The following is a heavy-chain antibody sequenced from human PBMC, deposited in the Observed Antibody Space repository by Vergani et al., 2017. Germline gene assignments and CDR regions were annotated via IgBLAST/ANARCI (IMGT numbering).Heavy chain of an antibody. CDR1: GGSISSYY. J-gene: IGHJ2*01. CDR3: ARATGAPTRGMDGITGAGWYFDL. V-gene: IGHV4-4*07. CDR2: IYTSGST. D-gene: IGHD1-20*01. Sequence: QVQLQESGPGLVKPSETLSLTCTASGGSISSYYWSWIRQPAGKGLEWIGRIYTSGSTNYNPSLKSRVTMSVDTSKNQFSLKLSSVTAADTAVYYCARATGAPTRGMDGITGAGWYFDLWGRGTLVTVSS.